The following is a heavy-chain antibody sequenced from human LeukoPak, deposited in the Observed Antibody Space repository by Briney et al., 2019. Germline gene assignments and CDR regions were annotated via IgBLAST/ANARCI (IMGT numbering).Heavy chain of an antibody. CDR2: ISYAGSNK. D-gene: IGHD3-10*01. J-gene: IGHJ4*02. CDR1: VFTLTSYG. Sequence: VRSLRLSSGPSVFTLTSYGMNCVRGAPGPRLEWVAVISYAGSNKYSADSVKGRFTIYRDNSKNTLYLQMNSLRAEDTAVDYCAKLPLTMVRGVMGDYWGQETLVTVS. V-gene: IGHV3-30*18. CDR3: AKLPLTMVRGVMGDY.